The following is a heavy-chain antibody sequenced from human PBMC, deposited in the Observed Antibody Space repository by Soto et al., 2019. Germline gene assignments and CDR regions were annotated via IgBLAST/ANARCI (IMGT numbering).Heavy chain of an antibody. CDR2: IDPSDSYT. V-gene: IGHV5-10-1*01. Sequence: GESLKISCNGSGYSFTIYCISLVLQMPGKGLEWMGRIDPSDSYTNYSPSFQGHVTISADKSISTAYLQWSSLKASDTAMYYCARHQAYDAFDIWGQGTMVTVSS. CDR3: ARHQAYDAFDI. CDR1: GYSFTIYC. J-gene: IGHJ3*02.